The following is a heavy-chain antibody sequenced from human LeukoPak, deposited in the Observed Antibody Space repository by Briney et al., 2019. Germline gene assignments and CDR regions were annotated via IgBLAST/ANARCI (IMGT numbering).Heavy chain of an antibody. J-gene: IGHJ6*03. V-gene: IGHV4-61*02. Sequence: SETLSLTCTVSGGSISSGSYYWSWIRQPAGKGLEWIGRIYTSGSTNYNPSLKSRVTISVDTSKNQFSLKLSSVTAADTAVYYCAGASIAVAGKGRGYYYYYMDVWGKGTTVTISS. CDR3: AGASIAVAGKGRGYYYYYMDV. CDR1: GGSISSGSYY. D-gene: IGHD6-19*01. CDR2: IYTSGST.